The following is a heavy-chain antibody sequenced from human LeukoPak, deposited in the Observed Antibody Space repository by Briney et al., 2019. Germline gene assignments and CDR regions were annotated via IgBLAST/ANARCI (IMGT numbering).Heavy chain of an antibody. CDR2: TRNKANSYTT. V-gene: IGHV3-72*01. J-gene: IGHJ4*02. Sequence: GGSLRLSCAASGFTLSDHYMDWVRQAPGKGLEWVGRTRNKANSYTTEYAASVRGRFTISRDDSKNSLYLQMNSLNNEDTAVYYCARIYCSGGNCKWYFDYWGQGTLVTVSS. CDR1: GFTLSDHY. D-gene: IGHD2-15*01. CDR3: ARIYCSGGNCKWYFDY.